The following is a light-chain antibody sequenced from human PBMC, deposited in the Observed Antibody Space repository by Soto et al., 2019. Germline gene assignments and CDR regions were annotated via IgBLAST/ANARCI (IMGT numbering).Light chain of an antibody. CDR3: QQYNSWT. V-gene: IGKV3-15*01. J-gene: IGKJ1*01. Sequence: EIVMTQSPATLSVSPGQRATLSCSASQSVGSNLAWYQQNPGQAPRLLIFIASTRATGIPARFSGSGSGTEFTLTFSSLQSEDFEVYYCQQYNSWTFGQGTKVEI. CDR1: QSVGSN. CDR2: IAS.